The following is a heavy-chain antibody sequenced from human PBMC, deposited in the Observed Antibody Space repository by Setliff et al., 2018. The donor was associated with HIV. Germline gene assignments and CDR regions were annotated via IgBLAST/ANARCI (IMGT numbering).Heavy chain of an antibody. CDR2: INRSGST. Sequence: SETLSLTCAVYGGSLSGDYWSWIRQPPGKGLEWIGEINRSGSTNYSPSLKSRVAISVDTSKNQFSLKLSAATAADTAVYYCASQGVRGAYTWFDPWGQGTRVTVSS. D-gene: IGHD3-10*01. V-gene: IGHV4-34*01. J-gene: IGHJ5*02. CDR3: ASQGVRGAYTWFDP. CDR1: GGSLSGDY.